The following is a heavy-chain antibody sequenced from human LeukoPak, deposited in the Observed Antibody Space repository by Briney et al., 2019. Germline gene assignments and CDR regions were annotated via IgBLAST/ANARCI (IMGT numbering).Heavy chain of an antibody. CDR2: ISSGGSTV. CDR1: GFTFSSYE. CDR3: ARVIIVGATGI. D-gene: IGHD1-26*01. J-gene: IGHJ3*02. Sequence: GGSLRLSCAASGFTFSSYEMNWVRQAPGKGLEWFLYISSGGSTVHYADSVKGRFTISRDNAKNSLYLQMNSLRAEDTAVYYCARVIIVGATGIWGQGTMVTVSS. V-gene: IGHV3-48*03.